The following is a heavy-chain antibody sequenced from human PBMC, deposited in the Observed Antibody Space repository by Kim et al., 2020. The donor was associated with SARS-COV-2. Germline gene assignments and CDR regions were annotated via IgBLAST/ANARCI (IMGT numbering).Heavy chain of an antibody. D-gene: IGHD3-10*01. V-gene: IGHV1-3*01. Sequence: RNSQNFQGRVTITRDTSATTAYMELSSLTSKDTAVYYCAREGSGSYSWFDPWGQGTLVTVSS. CDR3: AREGSGSYSWFDP. J-gene: IGHJ5*02.